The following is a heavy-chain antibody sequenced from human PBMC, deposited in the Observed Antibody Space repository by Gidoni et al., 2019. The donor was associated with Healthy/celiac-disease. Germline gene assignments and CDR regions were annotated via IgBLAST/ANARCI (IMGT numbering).Heavy chain of an antibody. V-gene: IGHV4-34*01. CDR3: ARNRYSSSWESRAEYFQH. J-gene: IGHJ1*01. CDR2: INHSGST. D-gene: IGHD6-13*01. CDR1: GGSFSGYY. Sequence: QVQLQQWGAGLLKPSETLSLTCAVYGGSFSGYYWSWIRQPPGKGLEWIGEINHSGSTNYNPSLKSRVTISVDTSKNQFSLKLSSVTAADTAVYYCARNRYSSSWESRAEYFQHWGQGTLVTVSS.